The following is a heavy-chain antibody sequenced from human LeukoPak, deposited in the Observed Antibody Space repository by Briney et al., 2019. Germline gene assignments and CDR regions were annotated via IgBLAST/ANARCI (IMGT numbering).Heavy chain of an antibody. J-gene: IGHJ4*02. CDR3: ARGEYSSSSAFDY. CDR2: IKTDGSEK. Sequence: GGSLRLSCAASGFTFSNYWMSWVRQAPGKGLEWVANIKTDGSEKYYADSVKGRFTISRDNSKNTLYLQMNSLRAEDTAVFYCARGEYSSSSAFDYWGQGTLVTVSS. V-gene: IGHV3-7*02. CDR1: GFTFSNYW. D-gene: IGHD6-6*01.